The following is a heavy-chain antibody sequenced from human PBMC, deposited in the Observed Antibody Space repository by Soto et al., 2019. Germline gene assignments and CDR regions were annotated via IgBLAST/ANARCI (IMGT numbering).Heavy chain of an antibody. CDR1: GGSISSYY. CDR2: IYYSGST. CDR3: AREKWGIAAAGSAHYYYYGMDV. D-gene: IGHD6-13*01. Sequence: NPSETLSLTCTVSGGSISSYYWSWIRQPPGKGLEWIGYIYYSGSTNYNPSLKSRVTISVDTSKNQFSLKLSSVTAADTAVYYCAREKWGIAAAGSAHYYYYGMDVWGQGTTVTVSS. V-gene: IGHV4-59*01. J-gene: IGHJ6*02.